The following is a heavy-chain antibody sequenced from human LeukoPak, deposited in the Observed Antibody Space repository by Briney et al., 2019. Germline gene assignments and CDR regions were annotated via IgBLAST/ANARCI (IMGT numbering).Heavy chain of an antibody. CDR2: IYSGGST. J-gene: IGHJ2*01. CDR1: GFTVSSNY. V-gene: IGHV3-66*02. CDR3: ARESASPYWYFDL. Sequence: GGSLRLSCAASGFTVSSNYMSWVRQAPGKGLEWVSVIYSGGSTYYADSVKGRFTISIDNSKNTLYLQMNSLRAEDTAVYYCARESASPYWYFDLWGRGTLVTVSS.